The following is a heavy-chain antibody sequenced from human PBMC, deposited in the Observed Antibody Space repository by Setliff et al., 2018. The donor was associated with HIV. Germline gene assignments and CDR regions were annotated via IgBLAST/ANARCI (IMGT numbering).Heavy chain of an antibody. D-gene: IGHD3-3*01. CDR1: GGSISSGGYY. V-gene: IGHV4-31*03. Sequence: SETLSLTCNVSGGSISSGGYYWGWIRQHPGKGLEWIGFICYSGSTYYNPSLKSRVTMSVDTSKNQFSLKLNSVTAADTALYYCARQKYWSGYYGEGYYYYMDVWGKGTTVTVSS. CDR3: ARQKYWSGYYGEGYYYYMDV. J-gene: IGHJ6*03. CDR2: ICYSGST.